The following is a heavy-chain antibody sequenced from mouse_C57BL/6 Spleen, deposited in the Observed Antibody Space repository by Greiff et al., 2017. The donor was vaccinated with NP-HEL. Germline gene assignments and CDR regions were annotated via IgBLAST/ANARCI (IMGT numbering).Heavy chain of an antibody. CDR3: ARVGSGYPYYAMDY. V-gene: IGHV1-61*01. J-gene: IGHJ4*01. CDR1: GYTFTSYW. Sequence: QVQLQQPGAELVRPGSSVKLSCKASGYTFTSYWMDWVKQRPGQGLEWIGNIYPSDSEPHYNQKFKDKATLTVDKSSSTAYMQLSSLTSEDSAVYYCARVGSGYPYYAMDYWGQGTSVTVSS. CDR2: IYPSDSEP. D-gene: IGHD3-2*02.